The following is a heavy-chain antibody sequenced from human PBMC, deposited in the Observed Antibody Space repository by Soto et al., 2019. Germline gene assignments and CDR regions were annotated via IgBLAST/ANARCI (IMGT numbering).Heavy chain of an antibody. CDR2: IIPIFGTA. D-gene: IGHD2-15*01. CDR1: GGTFSSYA. J-gene: IGHJ6*02. Sequence: GASVKVSCKASGGTFSSYAINWVRQAPGQWLEWMGGIIPIFGTANYAQKFQGRVTITADESTSTAYMELSSLRSEDTAVYYCAIGSGGSSYYYYGMDVWGQGTTVTVS. CDR3: AIGSGGSSYYYYGMDV. V-gene: IGHV1-69*13.